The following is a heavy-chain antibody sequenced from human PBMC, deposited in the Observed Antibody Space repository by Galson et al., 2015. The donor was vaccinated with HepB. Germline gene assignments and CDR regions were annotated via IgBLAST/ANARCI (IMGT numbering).Heavy chain of an antibody. Sequence: SLRLSCAATGFTFSSYWMSWVRQAPGKGLEWVANIKQDGSEKYYVDSVKGRFTISRDNAKSSLYLQMNSLRAEDTAVYYCAREVADCSSTSCYDYYYYGMDVWGQGTTVTVSS. J-gene: IGHJ6*02. CDR3: AREVADCSSTSCYDYYYYGMDV. CDR2: IKQDGSEK. D-gene: IGHD2-2*01. V-gene: IGHV3-7*03. CDR1: GFTFSSYW.